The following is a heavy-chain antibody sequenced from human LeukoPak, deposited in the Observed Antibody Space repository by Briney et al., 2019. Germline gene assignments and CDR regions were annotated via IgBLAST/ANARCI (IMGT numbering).Heavy chain of an antibody. V-gene: IGHV4-34*01. CDR1: GGSFSGYY. CDR3: ARGLGEVDTAKNDY. J-gene: IGHJ4*02. CDR2: INHSGST. D-gene: IGHD5-18*01. Sequence: PSETLSLTCAVYGGSFSGYYWSWIRQPPGKGLEWIGEINHSGSTNYNPSLKSRVTISVDTSKNQFSLKLSSVTAADTAVYYCARGLGEVDTAKNDYWGQETLVPVSS.